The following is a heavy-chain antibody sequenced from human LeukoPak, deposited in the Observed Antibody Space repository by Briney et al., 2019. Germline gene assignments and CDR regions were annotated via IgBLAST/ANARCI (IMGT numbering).Heavy chain of an antibody. D-gene: IGHD7-27*01. CDR2: ISSSVSII. J-gene: IGHJ2*01. V-gene: IGHV3-48*04. Sequence: GGSLRLSCAASGFTFSSYSMNWVRQAPGKGLEWVSYISSSVSIIYYADSVKGRFTISRNNAKNSLYLQMNSLRAEDPAVYYCSRAVPSWGWYFDLRGRGTLVTVSS. CDR1: GFTFSSYS. CDR3: SRAVPSWGWYFDL.